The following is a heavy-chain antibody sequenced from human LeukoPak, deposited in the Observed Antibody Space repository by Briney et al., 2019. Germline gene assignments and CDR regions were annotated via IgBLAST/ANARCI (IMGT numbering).Heavy chain of an antibody. J-gene: IGHJ4*02. CDR3: ARLLPGDYKSLRYDY. D-gene: IGHD4-17*01. Sequence: ASVKVSCKASGYTFTSYYMHWVRQTPGQGLEWMGIINPSGGSTSYAQKFQGRVTMTRDMSTSTVYMELSSLRSEDTAVYYCARLLPGDYKSLRYDYWGQGTLVTVSS. CDR2: INPSGGST. CDR1: GYTFTSYY. V-gene: IGHV1-46*01.